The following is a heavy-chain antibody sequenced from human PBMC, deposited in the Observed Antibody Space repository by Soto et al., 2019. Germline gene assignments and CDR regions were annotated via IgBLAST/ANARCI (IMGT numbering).Heavy chain of an antibody. V-gene: IGHV3-30-3*01. Sequence: PGGSLRLSCAASGFTFSSYAMHWVRQAPGKGLEWVAVISYDGSNKYYADSVKGRFTISRDNSKNTLYLQMNSLRAEDTAVYYCARDYTANNEYYYYGMDVWGQGTTVTVSS. J-gene: IGHJ6*02. CDR3: ARDYTANNEYYYYGMDV. CDR2: ISYDGSNK. D-gene: IGHD5-18*01. CDR1: GFTFSSYA.